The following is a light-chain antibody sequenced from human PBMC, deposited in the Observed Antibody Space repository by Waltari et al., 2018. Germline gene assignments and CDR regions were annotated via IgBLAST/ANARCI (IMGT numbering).Light chain of an antibody. J-gene: IGKJ4*02. Sequence: EIVMTQSPATLSVSPGERATLSCRASQSISTSVAWYQQKRGQTPRLLIYDASARATGIPARFSGSGSGTEFTLSISSLQSEDFAVYYCQQYKNWPLTFGGGTKVDI. CDR3: QQYKNWPLT. CDR1: QSISTS. CDR2: DAS. V-gene: IGKV3-15*01.